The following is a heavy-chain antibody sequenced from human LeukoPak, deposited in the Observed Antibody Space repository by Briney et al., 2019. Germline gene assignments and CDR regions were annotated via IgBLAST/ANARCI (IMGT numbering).Heavy chain of an antibody. CDR2: TYYRSKWNN. J-gene: IGHJ4*02. V-gene: IGHV6-1*01. CDR3: ARHDSSGPFDY. D-gene: IGHD3-22*01. Sequence: SQTLSLTCAISGDSVSNNRAAWHWIRQSPSRGLEWLGRTYYRSKWNNDYPLSVQGRITINVDTSKNQFSLQLNSVTPEDTAVYYCARHDSSGPFDYWGQGTLVTVSS. CDR1: GDSVSNNRAA.